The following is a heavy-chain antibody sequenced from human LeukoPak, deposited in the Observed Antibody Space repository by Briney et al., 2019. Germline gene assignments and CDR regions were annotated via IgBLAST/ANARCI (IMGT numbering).Heavy chain of an antibody. CDR2: IYYSGST. J-gene: IGHJ4*02. CDR3: ARSRFQLWLLFDY. Sequence: SETLSLTCTVSGGSISSYHWSWIRQPPGKGLEWIGYIYYSGSTNYNPSLKSRVTISVDTSKNQFSLKLSSVTAADTAVYYCARSRFQLWLLFDYWGQGTLVTVSS. V-gene: IGHV4-59*08. CDR1: GGSISSYH. D-gene: IGHD5-18*01.